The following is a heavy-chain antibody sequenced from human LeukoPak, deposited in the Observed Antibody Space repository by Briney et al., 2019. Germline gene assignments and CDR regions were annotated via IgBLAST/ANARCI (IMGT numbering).Heavy chain of an antibody. CDR3: AKRREGLYYFDY. CDR1: GFTFSSYA. D-gene: IGHD5-24*01. Sequence: GGSLRLSCAASGFTFSSYAMSWVRQAPGKGLEWVSAISGSGGSTYCADSVKGRFTISRDNSKNTLYLQMNSLRAEDTAVYYCAKRREGLYYFDYWGQGTLVTVSS. V-gene: IGHV3-23*01. CDR2: ISGSGGST. J-gene: IGHJ4*02.